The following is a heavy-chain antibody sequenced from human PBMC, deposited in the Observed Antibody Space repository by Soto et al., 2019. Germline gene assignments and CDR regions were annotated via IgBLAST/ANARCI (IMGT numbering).Heavy chain of an antibody. J-gene: IGHJ4*02. V-gene: IGHV3-23*01. Sequence: GGSLRLSCAASGFTFSSYAMSWVRQAPGEGLEWVSAISGSGGSTYYADSVKGRFTISRDNSKNTLYLQMNSLRAEDTAVYYCAKARWIQYYFDYWGQGTLVTVSS. CDR2: ISGSGGST. CDR1: GFTFSSYA. D-gene: IGHD5-18*01. CDR3: AKARWIQYYFDY.